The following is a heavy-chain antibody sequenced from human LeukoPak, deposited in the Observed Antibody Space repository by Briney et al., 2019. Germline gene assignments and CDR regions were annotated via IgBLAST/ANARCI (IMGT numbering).Heavy chain of an antibody. D-gene: IGHD1-26*01. J-gene: IGHJ4*02. CDR2: ISSSSSYI. CDR3: ARDLMGWDLHYFDC. Sequence: GGSLRPSCAASGFTLSNYNMNWVRQAPGKGLEWVSSISSSSSYIYYADSVKGRFTISRDNAKNSLYLQMHSLRAEDTAVYYCARDLMGWDLHYFDCWGQGTLVTVSS. CDR1: GFTLSNYN. V-gene: IGHV3-21*01.